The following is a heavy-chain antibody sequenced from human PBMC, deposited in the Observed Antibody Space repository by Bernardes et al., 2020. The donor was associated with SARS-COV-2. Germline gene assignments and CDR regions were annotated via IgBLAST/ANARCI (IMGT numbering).Heavy chain of an antibody. Sequence: ASVQDSCKSTHYRTSITRVSQTPGQGLEWMGWISGHSGTTNYPQKLQVRVTMTTDTATRTAYMEVRSLRSDDTAVYFCARVVTSSRKYYLDYWGQGTLVTVSS. D-gene: IGHD2-21*02. V-gene: IGHV1-18*01. CDR2: ISGHSGTT. CDR1: HYRTS. CDR3: ARVVTSSRKYYLDY. J-gene: IGHJ4*02.